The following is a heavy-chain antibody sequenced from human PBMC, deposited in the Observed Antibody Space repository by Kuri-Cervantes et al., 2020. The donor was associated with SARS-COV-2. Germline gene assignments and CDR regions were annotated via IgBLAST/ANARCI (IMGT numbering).Heavy chain of an antibody. CDR1: GYSISSGYY. J-gene: IGHJ4*02. D-gene: IGHD6-13*01. CDR3: ARAPQYSSRFDY. CDR2: IYHSGSI. Sequence: ESLKISCTVSGYSISSGYYWGWIRQPPGKGLEWIGSIYHSGSIYYNPSLKSRVTTSVDTSKNQFSLKLSSVTAADTAVYYCARAPQYSSRFDYWGQGTLVTVSS. V-gene: IGHV4-38-2*02.